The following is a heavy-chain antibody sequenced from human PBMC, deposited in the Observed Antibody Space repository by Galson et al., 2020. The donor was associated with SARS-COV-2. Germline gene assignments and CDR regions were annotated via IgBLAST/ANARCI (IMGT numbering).Heavy chain of an antibody. V-gene: IGHV4-39*07. Sequence: SETLSLTCTVSGGSIRSSNYYWGWIRQPPGKGLEWIGSVLNSGTTHYSPSLQSRVTISVDTSKNQFSLNLNYVTAAATAMYYCARDATSSGWYNWFDPWGQGTLVTVSS. CDR2: VLNSGTT. CDR3: ARDATSSGWYNWFDP. CDR1: GGSIRSSNYY. J-gene: IGHJ5*02. D-gene: IGHD6-19*01.